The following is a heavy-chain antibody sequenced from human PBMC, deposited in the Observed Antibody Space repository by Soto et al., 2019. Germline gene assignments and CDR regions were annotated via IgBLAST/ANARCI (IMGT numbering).Heavy chain of an antibody. CDR2: IYTDGSST. D-gene: IGHD1-7*01. CDR3: ARLSGTWRAFDI. J-gene: IGHJ3*02. CDR1: GFTFSSYW. V-gene: IGHV3-74*01. Sequence: EVQLVESGGGLVQPGGSLRLSCAASGFTFSSYWMHWVRQAPGKGLVWVSRIYTDGSSTNYADSVQGRFTISRDNAKNTLYLQMNSLRAEDTAVYYCARLSGTWRAFDIWRQGTMVTVSS.